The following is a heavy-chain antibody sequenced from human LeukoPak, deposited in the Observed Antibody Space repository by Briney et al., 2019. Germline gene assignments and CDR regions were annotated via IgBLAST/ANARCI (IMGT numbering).Heavy chain of an antibody. D-gene: IGHD3-22*01. CDR1: GGSFSGYY. V-gene: IGHV4-30-4*08. CDR2: IYYSGST. CDR3: ARANYYDSSGYYQTPPVDY. J-gene: IGHJ4*02. Sequence: SETLSLTCAVYGGSFSGYYWSWIRQPPGKGLEWIGYIYYSGSTYYNPSLKSRVTISVDTSKNQFSLKLSSVTAADTAVYYCARANYYDSSGYYQTPPVDYWGQGTLVTVSS.